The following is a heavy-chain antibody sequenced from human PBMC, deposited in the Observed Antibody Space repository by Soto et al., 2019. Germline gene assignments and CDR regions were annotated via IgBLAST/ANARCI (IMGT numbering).Heavy chain of an antibody. CDR1: GDSISSYY. CDR3: ARPKGPYSSGWEYAFDI. D-gene: IGHD6-19*01. Sequence: PSETLSLTCTVSGDSISSYYWSWIRQPPGKGLEWIGYIFYSGSTNYNPSLKSRVTISVDTSKNQFSLKLSSVTAADTAVYFCARPKGPYSSGWEYAFDIWGQGTMVTVSS. J-gene: IGHJ3*02. V-gene: IGHV4-59*08. CDR2: IFYSGST.